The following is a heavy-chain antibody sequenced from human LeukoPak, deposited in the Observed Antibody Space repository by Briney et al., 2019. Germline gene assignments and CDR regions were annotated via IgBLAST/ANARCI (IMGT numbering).Heavy chain of an antibody. V-gene: IGHV3-66*01. CDR1: GFTFDDYA. J-gene: IGHJ4*02. Sequence: PGRSLRLSCAASGFTFDDYAMHWVRQAPGKGLEWVSVIYSGGSTYYADSVKGRFTISRDNSKNTLYLQMNSLRAEDTAVYYCARDGPTESVYYFDYWGQGTLVTVSS. CDR2: IYSGGST. CDR3: ARDGPTESVYYFDY. D-gene: IGHD4-11*01.